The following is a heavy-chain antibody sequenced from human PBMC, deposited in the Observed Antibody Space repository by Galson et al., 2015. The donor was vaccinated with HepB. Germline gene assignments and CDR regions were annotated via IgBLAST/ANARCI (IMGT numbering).Heavy chain of an antibody. D-gene: IGHD2-2*01. CDR1: GFTFSSYA. CDR3: ARVADPWVVVNQLNY. Sequence: SLRLSCAASGFTFSSYAMHWVRQAPGKGLEWVAVISYDGSNKYYADPVKGRFTISRDNSKNTLYLQMNSLRAEDTAVYYCARVADPWVVVNQLNYWGQGTLVTVSS. J-gene: IGHJ4*02. CDR2: ISYDGSNK. V-gene: IGHV3-30-3*01.